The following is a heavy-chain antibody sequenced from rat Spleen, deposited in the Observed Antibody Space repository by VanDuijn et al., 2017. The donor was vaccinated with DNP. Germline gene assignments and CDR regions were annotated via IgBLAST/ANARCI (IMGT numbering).Heavy chain of an antibody. CDR3: ARQRWYYSGEGMDY. CDR1: GFTFSNYD. CDR2: ISSSGGSA. V-gene: IGHV5S13*01. Sequence: EVQLVESGGGLVQPGRSLKLSCAASGFTFSNYDMVWVRQAPTKGLEWVASISSSGGSAYYRDSVKGRFTVSRDNAKNTLYLQMDSLRSEDTATYYCARQRWYYSGEGMDYWGQGVMVTVSS. J-gene: IGHJ2*01. D-gene: IGHD1-1*01.